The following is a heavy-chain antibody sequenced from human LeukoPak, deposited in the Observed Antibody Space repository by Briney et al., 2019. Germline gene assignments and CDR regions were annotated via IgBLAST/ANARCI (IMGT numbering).Heavy chain of an antibody. V-gene: IGHV4-59*01. Sequence: SETLSLTCTVSGGSISSYYWSWIRQPPGKGLEWIGYIYYSGSTNYNPSLKSRVTISVDTSKNQFSLKLRSVTAADTAVYYCASVYFGDLWGYFDYWGQGTLVTVSS. J-gene: IGHJ4*02. CDR2: IYYSGST. CDR1: GGSISSYY. D-gene: IGHD3-10*01. CDR3: ASVYFGDLWGYFDY.